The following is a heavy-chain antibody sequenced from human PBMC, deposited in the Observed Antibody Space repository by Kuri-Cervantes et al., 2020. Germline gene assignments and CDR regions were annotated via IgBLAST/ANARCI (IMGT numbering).Heavy chain of an antibody. CDR3: ARDRWDYGVELEAFDI. J-gene: IGHJ3*02. CDR1: GGSISSYY. Sequence: ESLKISCTVSGGSISSYYWSWIRQPPGKGLEWIGYIYYSGSTNYNPSLKSRVTISVDTSKNQFSLKLSSVTAADTAVYYCARDRWDYGVELEAFDIWGQGTMVTVSS. D-gene: IGHD4-17*01. V-gene: IGHV4-59*01. CDR2: IYYSGST.